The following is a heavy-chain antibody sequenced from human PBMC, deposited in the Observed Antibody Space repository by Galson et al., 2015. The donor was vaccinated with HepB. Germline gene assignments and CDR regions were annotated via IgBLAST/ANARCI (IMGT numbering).Heavy chain of an antibody. CDR2: IKSKTDGGTT. V-gene: IGHV3-15*01. D-gene: IGHD3-9*01. Sequence: SLRLSCAASGFTFSNAWMSWVRQAPGKGLEWVGRIKSKTDGGTTDYAAPVKGRFTISRDDSKNTLYLQMNSLKTEDTAVYYCTKDERLPYFDWSAEIDYWGQGTLVTVSS. CDR3: TKDERLPYFDWSAEIDY. CDR1: GFTFSNAW. J-gene: IGHJ4*02.